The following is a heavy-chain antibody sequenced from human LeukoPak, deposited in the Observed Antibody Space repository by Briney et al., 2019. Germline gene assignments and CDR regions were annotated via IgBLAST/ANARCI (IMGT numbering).Heavy chain of an antibody. J-gene: IGHJ4*02. Sequence: PSETLSLTCTVSGGSISSYYWGWIRQPAGKGLEWIGRIYTSGSTNYNPSLKSRVTMSVDTSKNQFSLKLSSVTAADTAVYYCGAHSSGYSGGKEKWGQGTLVTVSS. CDR3: GAHSSGYSGGKEK. CDR1: GGSISSYY. D-gene: IGHD3-22*01. CDR2: IYTSGST. V-gene: IGHV4-4*07.